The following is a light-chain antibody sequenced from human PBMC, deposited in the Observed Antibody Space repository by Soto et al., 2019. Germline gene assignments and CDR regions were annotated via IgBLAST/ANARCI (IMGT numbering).Light chain of an antibody. CDR3: QQRSNWYT. Sequence: EIVLTQSPDTLSLSPGERATLSCRASQSVGSYLAWYQQKPGQAPRLLIYASSNRATGIPARFSGSGSGIDFTLTISRLEPEDFAVYYCQQRSNWYTFGQGTKLEIK. J-gene: IGKJ2*01. CDR1: QSVGSY. CDR2: ASS. V-gene: IGKV3-11*01.